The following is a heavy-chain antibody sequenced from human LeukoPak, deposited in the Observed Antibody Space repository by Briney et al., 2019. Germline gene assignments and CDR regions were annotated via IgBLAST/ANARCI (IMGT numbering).Heavy chain of an antibody. J-gene: IGHJ6*03. CDR2: ISFDGKKE. D-gene: IGHD5-24*01. CDR3: ARASLATINYYHFYIAA. CDR1: GFPLIKYD. V-gene: IGHV3-30*04. Sequence: PGGSLRLSRKASGFPLIKYDRHGVRQAPGKGLEWVAFISFDGKKEFYADSVKGRFTISRDNSRNTLFLQMNSLKTEDTAIYYCARASLATINYYHFYIAAWGKGTTVTVSS.